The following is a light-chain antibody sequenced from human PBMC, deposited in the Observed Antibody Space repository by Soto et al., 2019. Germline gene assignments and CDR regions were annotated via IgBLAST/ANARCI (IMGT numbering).Light chain of an antibody. CDR1: QSVRTV. CDR3: QQRTDWPTIT. J-gene: IGKJ5*01. V-gene: IGKV3-11*01. CDR2: DAS. Sequence: EIVLTQSPATLSLSPGERATLSCGASQSVRTVLAWYQQKPGQAPRLLIYDASTRATGVPARFSGSGSGTDFTLTISNLESEDFGVYYGQQRTDWPTITFGQGTRLDIK.